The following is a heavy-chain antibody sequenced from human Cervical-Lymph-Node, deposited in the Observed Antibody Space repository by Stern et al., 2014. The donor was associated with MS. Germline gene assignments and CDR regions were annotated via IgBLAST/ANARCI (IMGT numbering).Heavy chain of an antibody. J-gene: IGHJ4*02. D-gene: IGHD3-10*01. CDR2: IRRNTNFI. V-gene: IGHV3-21*06. CDR1: GFTFSHYS. Sequence: MQLVQSGGGLVKPGGSLRISCAASGFTFSHYSMNWVRQAPGKGLEWVSSIRRNTNFIYYADSVEGRFTISRDNANNLLYLHMNSLRTEDTAVYYCARGGGVEADYWGQGTLVTVSS. CDR3: ARGGGVEADY.